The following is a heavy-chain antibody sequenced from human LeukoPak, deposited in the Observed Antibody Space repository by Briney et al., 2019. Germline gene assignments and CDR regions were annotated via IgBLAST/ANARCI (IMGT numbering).Heavy chain of an antibody. CDR1: GGTFSSYA. Sequence: SVKVSRKPSGGTFSSYAISWVRQAPGQGLEWMGGIIPIFGTANYAQKFQGRVTITTDESTSTAYMELSSLRPEDTAVYYCARETPGGITGTTLGYWGQGTLVTVSS. V-gene: IGHV1-69*05. J-gene: IGHJ4*02. CDR2: IIPIFGTA. CDR3: ARETPGGITGTTLGY. D-gene: IGHD1-20*01.